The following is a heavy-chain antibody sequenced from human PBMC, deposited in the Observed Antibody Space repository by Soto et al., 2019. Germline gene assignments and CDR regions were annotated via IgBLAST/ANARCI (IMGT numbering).Heavy chain of an antibody. CDR2: IDHIGIT. D-gene: IGHD5-12*01. J-gene: IGHJ4*02. Sequence: SETLSLTCAVYGGSFSAYYWSWIRQPPGKGLEWIGEIDHIGITNYNPSLKSRVTISVDTSKNQFFLKLSSVTAADTAVYYCARHADGYNSPQYYDYWGQGSLVTVSS. CDR3: ARHADGYNSPQYYDY. CDR1: GGSFSAYY. V-gene: IGHV4-34*01.